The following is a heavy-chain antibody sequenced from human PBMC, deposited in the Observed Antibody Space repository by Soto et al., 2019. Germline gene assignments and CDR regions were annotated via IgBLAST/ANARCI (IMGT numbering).Heavy chain of an antibody. J-gene: IGHJ4*02. CDR1: GGSISGTTYS. CDR2: IYDSGNT. Sequence: QLQLQESGSGLVKPSQTLSLTCAVSGGSISGTTYSWSWIRQPPGKGLEWIGDIYDSGNTYYNPSIKSQFSISVDRSKNQFSLKLSSVTAADTAVYYCARGQGAAAGHSNFDYWGQGALVTVSS. CDR3: ARGQGAAAGHSNFDY. V-gene: IGHV4-30-2*01. D-gene: IGHD6-13*01.